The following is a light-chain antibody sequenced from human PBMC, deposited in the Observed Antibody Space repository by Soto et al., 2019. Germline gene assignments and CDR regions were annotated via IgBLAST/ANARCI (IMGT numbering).Light chain of an antibody. CDR3: PSYTTSSPYLV. CDR2: DVT. Sequence: QSALTQPASVSGSPGQSITISCTGTSSDVGGYNYVSWYQHHPGKAPKLMIYDVTNRPSGVSNRFSGSKSGNTASLTISGRQAEDEADYYCPSYTTSSPYLVFGGGTQLTVL. V-gene: IGLV2-14*03. CDR1: SSDVGGYNY. J-gene: IGLJ3*02.